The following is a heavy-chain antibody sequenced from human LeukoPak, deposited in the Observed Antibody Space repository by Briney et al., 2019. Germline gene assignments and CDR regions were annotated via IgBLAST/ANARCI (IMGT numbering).Heavy chain of an antibody. J-gene: IGHJ3*02. V-gene: IGHV1-2*06. CDR2: INPNSGGT. Sequence: ASVKVSCKASGYTFTGYYMHWVRQAPRQGLEWMGRINPNSGGTNYAQKFQGRVTMTRDTSISTAYMELSSLRSEVTAVYYCARRAPYYYDSSGHDAFDIWGQGTMVTVSS. CDR1: GYTFTGYY. D-gene: IGHD3-22*01. CDR3: ARRAPYYYDSSGHDAFDI.